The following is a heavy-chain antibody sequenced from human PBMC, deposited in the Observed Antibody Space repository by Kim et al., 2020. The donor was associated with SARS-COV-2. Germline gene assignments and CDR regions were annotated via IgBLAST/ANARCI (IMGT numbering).Heavy chain of an antibody. CDR2: IYYTGTP. CDR1: GASIDSLF. J-gene: IGHJ4*02. V-gene: IGHV4-59*08. CDR3: ARPLAASDAFYTLAY. D-gene: IGHD3-3*01. Sequence: SETLSLTCSVSGASIDSLFWGWVRQSPEKGLEWIGSIYYTGTPHYNPSLMSRVAISLAKSRNRFSLRLTSVTAADTATYFCARPLAASDAFYTLAYWGQG.